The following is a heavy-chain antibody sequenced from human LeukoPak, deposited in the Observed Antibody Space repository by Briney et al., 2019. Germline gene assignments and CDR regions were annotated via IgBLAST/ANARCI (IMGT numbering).Heavy chain of an antibody. Sequence: GGSLRLSCAASGFTFDDYGMSWVRQAPGKGLEWVCGINWNGGSTGYADSVKGRFTISRDNAKNSLYLQMNSLRAEDTALYHCARARMRSGSYYRLDYYYGMDVWGQGTTVTVSS. J-gene: IGHJ6*02. CDR3: ARARMRSGSYYRLDYYYGMDV. D-gene: IGHD3-10*01. CDR2: INWNGGST. V-gene: IGHV3-20*01. CDR1: GFTFDDYG.